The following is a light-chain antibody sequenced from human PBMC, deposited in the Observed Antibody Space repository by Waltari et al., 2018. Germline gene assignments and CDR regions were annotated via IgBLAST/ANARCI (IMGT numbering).Light chain of an antibody. CDR1: IPAKKY. CDR3: YSAADNHRVL. J-gene: IGLJ2*01. V-gene: IGLV3-27*01. Sequence: SSELTQPASVSVSLGQTAVITCPGDIPAKKYGRWFQQKPGQAPVLFIYKDIERPSGIPDRFSGSSSGTTLTLTISGAQVEDEAAYYCYSAADNHRVLFGGGTKLTVL. CDR2: KDI.